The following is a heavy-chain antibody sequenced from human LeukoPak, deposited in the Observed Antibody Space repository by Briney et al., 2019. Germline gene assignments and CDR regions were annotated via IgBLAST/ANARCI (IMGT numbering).Heavy chain of an antibody. Sequence: GGSLRLSCAASEFTFNSYSMNWVRQAPGKGLEWVSYISSSSSTIYYADSVKGRFTISRDNAKNSLYLQMNSLRAEDTAVYYCARDVVVPAAIRDAFDIWGQGTMVTVSS. J-gene: IGHJ3*02. CDR2: ISSSSSTI. CDR3: ARDVVVPAAIRDAFDI. CDR1: EFTFNSYS. D-gene: IGHD2-2*01. V-gene: IGHV3-48*01.